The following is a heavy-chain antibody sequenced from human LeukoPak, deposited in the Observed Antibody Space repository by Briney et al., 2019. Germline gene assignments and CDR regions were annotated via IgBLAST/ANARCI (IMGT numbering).Heavy chain of an antibody. D-gene: IGHD3-22*01. V-gene: IGHV3-30*18. J-gene: IGHJ4*02. CDR3: AKDGETYYYDSSGYYPNYFDY. Sequence: GGSLRLSCAASGFTFSSYGMHWVRQAPGKGLEWVAVISYDGSNKYYADSVKGRFTISRDNSKNTLYLQMHSLRAEDTAVYYCAKDGETYYYDSSGYYPNYFDYWGQGTLVTVSS. CDR2: ISYDGSNK. CDR1: GFTFSSYG.